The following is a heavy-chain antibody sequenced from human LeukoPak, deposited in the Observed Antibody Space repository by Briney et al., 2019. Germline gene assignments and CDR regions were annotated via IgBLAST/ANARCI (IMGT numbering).Heavy chain of an antibody. CDR1: GGSISGYY. V-gene: IGHV4-59*01. CDR2: IYYSGST. J-gene: IGHJ4*02. CDR3: ARQRRDYGDDAFDY. D-gene: IGHD4-17*01. Sequence: PSETLSLTCTVSGGSISGYYWSWIRQPPGKGLEWIGYIYYSGSTNYNPSLKSRVTISVDTSKNQFPLKLSSVTAADTAVYYCARQRRDYGDDAFDYWGQGTLVTVSS.